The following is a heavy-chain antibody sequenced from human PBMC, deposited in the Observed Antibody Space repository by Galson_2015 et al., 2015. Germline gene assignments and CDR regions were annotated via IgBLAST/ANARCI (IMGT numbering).Heavy chain of an antibody. J-gene: IGHJ4*02. V-gene: IGHV3-33*01. CDR2: IWYDGSNK. Sequence: SLRLSCAASGFTFSSYGMHWVRQAPGKGLEWVAVIWYDGSNKYYADSVKGRFTISRDNSKNTLYLQMNGLRAEDTAVYYCAHSILTGPLDYWGQGTLVTVSS. CDR1: GFTFSSYG. D-gene: IGHD3-9*01. CDR3: AHSILTGPLDY.